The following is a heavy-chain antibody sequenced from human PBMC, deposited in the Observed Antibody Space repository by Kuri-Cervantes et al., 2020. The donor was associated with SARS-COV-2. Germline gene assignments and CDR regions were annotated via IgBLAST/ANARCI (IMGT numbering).Heavy chain of an antibody. V-gene: IGHV1-46*01. CDR2: INPSGGST. CDR3: ARDYYYDSSGYYYRFDY. J-gene: IGHJ4*02. CDR1: GYTFTSYY. D-gene: IGHD3-22*01. Sequence: ASVKVSCKASGYTFTSYYMHWVRQAPGQGLEWMGIINPSGGSTSYAQKFQGRVTMTRDTSTSTAYMELSSLRSEDTAVYYCARDYYYDSSGYYYRFDYWGQGTLVTVSS.